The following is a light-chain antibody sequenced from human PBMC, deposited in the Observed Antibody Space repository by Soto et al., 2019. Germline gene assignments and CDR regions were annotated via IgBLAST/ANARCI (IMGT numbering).Light chain of an antibody. Sequence: QSALTQPRSVSGSPGQSVTISCTGTGSDVGGYNYVSWYQQYPGKAPKVMIYDVKTRPSGVPDRFSGSKSGNTASLTISGLQAEDEADYYCCSYAGSYTFVFGTGTKVTVL. CDR1: GSDVGGYNY. CDR3: CSYAGSYTFV. CDR2: DVK. J-gene: IGLJ1*01. V-gene: IGLV2-11*01.